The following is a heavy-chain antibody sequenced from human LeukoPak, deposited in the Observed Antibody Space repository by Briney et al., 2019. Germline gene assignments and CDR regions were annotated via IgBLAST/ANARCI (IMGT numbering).Heavy chain of an antibody. Sequence: PSETLSLTCTVSGGSISSYYWSWIRQPAGKGLEWIGRIYTSGSTNYNPSLKSRVTMSVDTSKNQFSLKLSSVTAADTAVYYCAGGGYYGSGSPFDHWGQGTLVTVSS. V-gene: IGHV4-4*07. CDR2: IYTSGST. CDR1: GGSISSYY. J-gene: IGHJ5*02. D-gene: IGHD3-10*01. CDR3: AGGGYYGSGSPFDH.